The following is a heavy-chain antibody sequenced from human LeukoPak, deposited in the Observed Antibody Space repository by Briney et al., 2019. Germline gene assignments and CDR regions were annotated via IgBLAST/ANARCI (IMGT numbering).Heavy chain of an antibody. CDR3: ARGGYYDSSGSRDAFDI. J-gene: IGHJ3*02. D-gene: IGHD3-22*01. CDR1: GGSISSGSYF. Sequence: SQTLSLTCTVAGGSISSGSYFWNWIRQPAGKGLEGIGRIYTSGSTDYNPSLKSRVTISLDTSKNQFSLKLSSVTAADTAVYYCARGGYYDSSGSRDAFDIWGQGTMVTVSS. CDR2: IYTSGST. V-gene: IGHV4-61*02.